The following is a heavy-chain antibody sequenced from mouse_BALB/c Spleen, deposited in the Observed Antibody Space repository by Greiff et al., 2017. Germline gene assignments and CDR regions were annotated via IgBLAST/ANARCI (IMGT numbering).Heavy chain of an antibody. CDR1: GFTFSSYA. CDR3: ARWYAAYYYAMDY. V-gene: IGHV5-6-5*01. Sequence: EVKLVESGGGLVKPGGSLKLSCAASGFTFSSYAMSWVRQTPEKRLEWVASISSGGSTYYPDSVKGRFTISRDNARNILYLQMSSLRSEDTAMYYCARWYAAYYYAMDYWGQGTSVTVSS. J-gene: IGHJ4*01. D-gene: IGHD1-1*02. CDR2: ISSGGST.